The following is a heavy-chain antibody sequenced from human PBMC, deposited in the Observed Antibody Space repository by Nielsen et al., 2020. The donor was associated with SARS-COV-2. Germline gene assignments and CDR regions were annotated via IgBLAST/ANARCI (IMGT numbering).Heavy chain of an antibody. D-gene: IGHD2-2*01. CDR2: IYSGGST. J-gene: IGHJ4*02. CDR1: GFTVSSNY. Sequence: GGSLRLSCAASGFTVSSNYMSWVRQAPGKGLEWVSVIYSGGSTYYADSVKGRFTISRDNAKNSLYLQMNSLRAEDTAVYYCARVMVVRTAFDYWGQGTLVTVSS. CDR3: ARVMVVRTAFDY. V-gene: IGHV3-53*01.